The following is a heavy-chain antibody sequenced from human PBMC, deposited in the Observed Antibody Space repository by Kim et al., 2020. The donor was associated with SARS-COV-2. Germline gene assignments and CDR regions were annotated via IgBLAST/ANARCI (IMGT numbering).Heavy chain of an antibody. Sequence: GGSLRLSCAASGFTFSSYWMSWVRQAPGKGLEWVANIKQDGSEKYYVDSVKGRFTISRDNAKNSLYLQMNSLRAEDTAVYYCARVGKPRSYYYYYGMDVWGQGTTVTVSS. CDR1: GFTFSSYW. V-gene: IGHV3-7*01. CDR2: IKQDGSEK. CDR3: ARVGKPRSYYYYYGMDV. J-gene: IGHJ6*02.